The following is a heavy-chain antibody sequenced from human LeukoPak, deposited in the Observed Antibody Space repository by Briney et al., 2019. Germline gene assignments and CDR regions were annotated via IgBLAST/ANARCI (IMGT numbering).Heavy chain of an antibody. V-gene: IGHV1-69*05. CDR2: IILIFGTA. Sequence: ASVKVSCKASGGTFTSYAISLVRQAHGQGLEWMGRIILIFGTANYAQKFQGRVTITTDESTSTAYMELSSLRSEDTAVYYCARDPSSYGPNNWFDPWGQGNLVTVSS. CDR1: GGTFTSYA. CDR3: ARDPSSYGPNNWFDP. D-gene: IGHD5-18*01. J-gene: IGHJ5*02.